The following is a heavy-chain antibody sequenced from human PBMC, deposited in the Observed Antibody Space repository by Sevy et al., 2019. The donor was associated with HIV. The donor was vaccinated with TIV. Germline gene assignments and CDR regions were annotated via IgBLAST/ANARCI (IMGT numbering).Heavy chain of an antibody. CDR1: GFTFSTYG. CDR3: ARENIAVAGIGYYFDH. CDR2: IWYDGSNK. J-gene: IGHJ4*02. V-gene: IGHV3-33*01. D-gene: IGHD6-19*01. Sequence: GGSLSLSCVASGFTFSTYGMHWVRQAPGKGLEWVEVIWYDGSNKEYVDSVKGRFTISRDNSKDTLYLQMNSLRAEDTAVYYCARENIAVAGIGYYFDHWGQGTLVTVSS.